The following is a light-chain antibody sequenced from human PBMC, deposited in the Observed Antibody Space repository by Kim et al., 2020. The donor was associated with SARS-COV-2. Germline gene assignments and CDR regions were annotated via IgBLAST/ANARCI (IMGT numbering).Light chain of an antibody. CDR3: QQYYSTPPT. J-gene: IGKJ2*01. CDR2: WAS. Sequence: RATINCKSSQSVLYSSNNKSYLAWYQQKPGQPPKLLIYWASTRESGVPDRFSGSGSGTDFTLTISSLQAEDGAVYYCQQYYSTPPTFGQGTKLEIK. V-gene: IGKV4-1*01. CDR1: QSVLYSSNNKSY.